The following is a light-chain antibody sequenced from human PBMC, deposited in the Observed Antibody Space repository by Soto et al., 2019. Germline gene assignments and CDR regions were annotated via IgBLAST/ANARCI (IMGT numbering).Light chain of an antibody. Sequence: EIVMTQSPATLSGSPGERATLSCRASQSVNSHLAWYHQKPGQAPRLLIYGASTRATGIPARFSGSGSGTEFNLPISSLQPEDFAVYYCQQYNNWPRTFGQGTKVEIK. CDR2: GAS. CDR1: QSVNSH. CDR3: QQYNNWPRT. V-gene: IGKV3-15*01. J-gene: IGKJ1*01.